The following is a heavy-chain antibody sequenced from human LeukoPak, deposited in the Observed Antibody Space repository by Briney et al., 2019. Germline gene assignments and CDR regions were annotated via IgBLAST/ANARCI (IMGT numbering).Heavy chain of an antibody. V-gene: IGHV3-11*04. CDR2: ISSSGSTI. CDR3: ARHIDYYDGTGDAFDI. D-gene: IGHD3-22*01. CDR1: GFTFSDYY. J-gene: IGHJ3*02. Sequence: GGSLRLSCAASGFTFSDYYMSWIRQAPGKGLEWVSYISSSGSTIYYADSVKGRFTISRDNAKNSLYLQLNSLRAEDTAVYYCARHIDYYDGTGDAFDIWGQGTMVTVSS.